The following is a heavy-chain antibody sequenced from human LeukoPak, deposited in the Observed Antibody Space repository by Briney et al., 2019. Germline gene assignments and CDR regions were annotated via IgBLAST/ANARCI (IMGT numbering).Heavy chain of an antibody. CDR3: ARDHHHAYNRNDVLSEDSDYYYGMDV. CDR1: GYTFTSYG. Sequence: ASVKVSCKASGYTFTSYGISWVRQAPGQGLEWMGWISAYNGNTNYAQKLQGRVTMTTDTSTSTAYMELRSLRSDDTAVYYCARDHHHAYNRNDVLSEDSDYYYGMDVWGQGTTVTVSS. V-gene: IGHV1-18*01. J-gene: IGHJ6*02. D-gene: IGHD1-1*01. CDR2: ISAYNGNT.